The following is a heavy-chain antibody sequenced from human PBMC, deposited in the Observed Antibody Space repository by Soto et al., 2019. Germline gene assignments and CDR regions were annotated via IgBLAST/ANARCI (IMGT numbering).Heavy chain of an antibody. D-gene: IGHD3-16*01. CDR1: GYTFTGYF. CDR2: INPNSGAT. J-gene: IGHJ4*02. CDR3: ARAGLWGSPDFFDY. Sequence: ASVKVSCKASGYTFTGYFMHWVRQAPGQGLEWMGWINPNSGATNYAQKFQGRITMSRDTSISTAYMEVSRLRSDDTAVYYCARAGLWGSPDFFDYWGKGTLVPVSS. V-gene: IGHV1-2*02.